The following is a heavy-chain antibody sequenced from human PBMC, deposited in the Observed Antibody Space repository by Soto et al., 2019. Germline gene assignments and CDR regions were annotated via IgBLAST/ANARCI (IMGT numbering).Heavy chain of an antibody. Sequence: SVKVSCKASGGTFSSYAISWVRQAPGQGLEWMGGIIPIFGTANYAQKFQGRVTITRDTSASTAYMELSSLRSEDTAVYYCARLGYSSTSYHFDYWGQGTLVTVSS. J-gene: IGHJ4*02. CDR2: IIPIFGTA. CDR1: GGTFSSYA. D-gene: IGHD2-2*01. V-gene: IGHV1-69*05. CDR3: ARLGYSSTSYHFDY.